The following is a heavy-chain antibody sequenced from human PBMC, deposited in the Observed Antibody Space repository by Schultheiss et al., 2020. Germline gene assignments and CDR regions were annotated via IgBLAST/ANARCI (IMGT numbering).Heavy chain of an antibody. V-gene: IGHV3-73*01. CDR3: TRWEVGSAVAFDN. D-gene: IGHD1-26*01. CDR2: IRGEADNYVT. Sequence: GGSLRLSCAASGFPFSVSAMHWVRQASGKGLEWVGRIRGEADNYVTAYAASVKGRFTVSRDDSKNTAYLQMNSLKTKDTAVYFCTRWEVGSAVAFDNWGQGTLVTVSS. CDR1: GFPFSVSA. J-gene: IGHJ4*02.